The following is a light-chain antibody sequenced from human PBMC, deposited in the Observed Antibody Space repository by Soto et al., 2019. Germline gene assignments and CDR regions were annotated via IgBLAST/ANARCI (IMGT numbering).Light chain of an antibody. CDR2: NTS. Sequence: EIVLTQSPGTLSLSPGERATLSCRASQSVTNDYLAWYQQKPGQAPRLLIYNTSSRTTGIPDRFSGGGSGTDFTLTISRLEPEDSAVYYWQQYGGPPWTFGQGTRVEVK. J-gene: IGKJ1*01. CDR1: QSVTNDY. V-gene: IGKV3-20*01. CDR3: QQYGGPPWT.